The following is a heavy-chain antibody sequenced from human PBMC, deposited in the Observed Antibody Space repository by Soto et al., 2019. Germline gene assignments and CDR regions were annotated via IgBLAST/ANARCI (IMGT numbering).Heavy chain of an antibody. D-gene: IGHD7-27*01. J-gene: IGHJ6*02. V-gene: IGHV3-21*01. CDR2: ISSSSSYI. Sequence: PGGSLRLSCTVSGFAFNNYGINWVRQAPGKGLEWVSSISSSSSYIYYADSVKGRFTISRDNAKNSLYLQMNSLRAEDTAVYYCARDGALTGSGRSGGMDVWGPGTTVTVSS. CDR1: GFAFNNYG. CDR3: ARDGALTGSGRSGGMDV.